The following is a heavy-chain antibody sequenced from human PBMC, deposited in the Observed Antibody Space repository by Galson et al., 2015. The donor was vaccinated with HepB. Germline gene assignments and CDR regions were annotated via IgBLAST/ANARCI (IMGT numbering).Heavy chain of an antibody. CDR2: ISYDGSNK. V-gene: IGHV3-30*18. Sequence: SLRLSCAASGFTFSSYGMHWVRQAPGKGLEWVAVISYDGSNKYYADSVKGRFTISRDNSKNTLYLQMNSLRAEDTAVYYCAKEGPAYCGGDCYSGYFDLWGRGTLVTVSS. J-gene: IGHJ2*01. CDR1: GFTFSSYG. CDR3: AKEGPAYCGGDCYSGYFDL. D-gene: IGHD2-21*02.